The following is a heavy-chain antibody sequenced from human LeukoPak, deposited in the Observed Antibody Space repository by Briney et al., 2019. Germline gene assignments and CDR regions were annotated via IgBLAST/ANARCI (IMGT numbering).Heavy chain of an antibody. CDR1: GFTVSSNY. CDR3: ARLGGSYFDY. D-gene: IGHD2-15*01. Sequence: PGGSLRLSCEASGFTVSSNYMSWVRQAPGKGLEWVSVIYSGGITYYADSVKGRFTISRDNSKNTLYLQMNSLRAEDTAVYYCARLGGSYFDYWGQGTLDTVSS. V-gene: IGHV3-66*04. CDR2: IYSGGIT. J-gene: IGHJ4*02.